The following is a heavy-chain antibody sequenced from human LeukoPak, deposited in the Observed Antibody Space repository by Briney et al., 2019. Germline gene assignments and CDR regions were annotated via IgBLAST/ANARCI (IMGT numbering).Heavy chain of an antibody. D-gene: IGHD1-26*01. J-gene: IGHJ4*02. CDR2: IKQDGSEK. CDR1: GFTFSSYE. CDR3: ARDKIVGATYFDY. V-gene: IGHV3-7*01. Sequence: PGGSLRLSCAASGFTFSSYEMSWVRQAPGKGLEWVANIKQDGSEKYYVDSVKGRFTISRDNAKNSLYLQMNSLRAEDTAVYYCARDKIVGATYFDYWGQGTLVTVSS.